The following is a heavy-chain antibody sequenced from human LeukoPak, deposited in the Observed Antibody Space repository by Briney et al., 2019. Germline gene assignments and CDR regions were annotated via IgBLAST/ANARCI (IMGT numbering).Heavy chain of an antibody. Sequence: SETLSLTCTVSGGSISSSTYYWGWIRQPLGKGLEWIGSIYYTGSTYYTPSLKSRVTISVDTSKNQFSLRLSSVTAADTAVYYCARIGDPRDYYGMDVWGQGTTVTVSS. J-gene: IGHJ6*02. V-gene: IGHV4-39*01. CDR3: ARIGDPRDYYGMDV. CDR2: IYYTGST. CDR1: GGSISSSTYY. D-gene: IGHD4-17*01.